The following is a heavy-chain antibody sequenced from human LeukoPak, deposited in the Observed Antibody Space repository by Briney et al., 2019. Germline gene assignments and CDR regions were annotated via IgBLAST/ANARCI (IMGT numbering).Heavy chain of an antibody. D-gene: IGHD3-9*01. CDR3: ARDHYDILTGYYKGIDY. Sequence: PSETLSLTCAVYGGSFSGYYWTWIRQPPGKGLEWIGESNHSGSTNYNPSLKSRVTISVDTSKNQFSLKLSSVTAADTAVYYCARDHYDILTGYYKGIDYWGQGTLVTVSS. J-gene: IGHJ4*02. CDR2: SNHSGST. CDR1: GGSFSGYY. V-gene: IGHV4-34*01.